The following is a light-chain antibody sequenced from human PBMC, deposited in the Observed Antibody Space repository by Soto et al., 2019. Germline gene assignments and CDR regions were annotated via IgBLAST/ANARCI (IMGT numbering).Light chain of an antibody. CDR3: SSYRSRSTFVYV. V-gene: IGLV2-14*03. CDR1: SSDDGGYNY. CDR2: DVP. Sequence: SVLPQPASVYGPPGQSITISCTQTSSDDGGYNYVSWYQHHPGKAPQLMIYDVPNRPEGISTCFSRSKSGNTASLTISGLQAEDEAYYYCSSYRSRSTFVYVFGTGTKVTVL. J-gene: IGLJ1*01.